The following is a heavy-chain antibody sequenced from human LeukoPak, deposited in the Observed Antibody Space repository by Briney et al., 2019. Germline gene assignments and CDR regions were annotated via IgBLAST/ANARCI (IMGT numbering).Heavy chain of an antibody. Sequence: GGSLRLSCAASGLTFSGYSVIGVRQAPGEGVVGVSAITGRGSATDCADSVEGLFTISRDHSQNRLYLQMNSLRAQDTAVYYCAKRRYHSSGSFDYWGQGTLVTVSS. CDR3: AKRRYHSSGSFDY. CDR1: GLTFSGYS. J-gene: IGHJ4*02. V-gene: IGHV3-23*01. CDR2: ITGRGSAT. D-gene: IGHD3-22*01.